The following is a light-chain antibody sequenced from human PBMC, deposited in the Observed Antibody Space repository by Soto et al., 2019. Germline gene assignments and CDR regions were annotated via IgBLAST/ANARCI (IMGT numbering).Light chain of an antibody. CDR2: GAS. CDR1: QSVTSNY. J-gene: IGKJ1*01. V-gene: IGKV3-20*01. CDR3: QRYGSSRHWK. Sequence: EIVLTQSPGTLSLSPGERATLSCRVSQSVTSNYIAWYQQKPGQAPRLLIYGASSRATGIPDRFSGSGSGKDFTLTISRLEPADFAVYYCQRYGSSRHWKFGQGTKVNIX.